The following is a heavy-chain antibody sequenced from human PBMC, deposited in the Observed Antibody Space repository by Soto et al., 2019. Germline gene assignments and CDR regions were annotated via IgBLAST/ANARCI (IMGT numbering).Heavy chain of an antibody. CDR1: GFTFSSYA. V-gene: IGHV3-30-3*01. Sequence: QVQLMESGGGVVQPGRSLRLSCAASGFTFSSYAMHWVRQAPGKGLEWVAVISYDGSNKYYADSVKGRFTISRDNSKNTLYLQMNSLRAEDTAVYYCARDGSPVAGTNWFDPWGQGTLVTVSS. CDR3: ARDGSPVAGTNWFDP. CDR2: ISYDGSNK. J-gene: IGHJ5*02. D-gene: IGHD6-19*01.